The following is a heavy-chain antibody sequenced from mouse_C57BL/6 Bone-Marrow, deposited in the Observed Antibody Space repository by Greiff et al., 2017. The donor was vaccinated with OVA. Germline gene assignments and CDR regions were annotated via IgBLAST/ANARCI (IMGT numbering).Heavy chain of an antibody. Sequence: EVQLQQSGPELVKPGASVKISCKASGYTFTDYYMNWVKQSHGKSLEWIGDINPNNGGTSYNQKFKGKATLTVDKSSSTAYMELRSLTSEDSAVYYCASPDVGYFDVWGTGTTVTVSS. CDR2: INPNNGGT. CDR1: GYTFTDYY. J-gene: IGHJ1*03. V-gene: IGHV1-26*01. CDR3: ASPDVGYFDV.